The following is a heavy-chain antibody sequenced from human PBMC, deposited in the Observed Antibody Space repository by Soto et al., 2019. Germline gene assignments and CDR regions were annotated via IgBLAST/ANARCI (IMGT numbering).Heavy chain of an antibody. V-gene: IGHV3-23*01. J-gene: IGHJ4*02. CDR2: ISGSGT. CDR3: EHTSWPVGTY. D-gene: IGHD7-27*01. Sequence: LRLSCAASGFTFSSYAMSWVRQAPGRGLEWVSSISGSGTSYADSVKGRFTISRDNAKNTLYLQMNSLRAEDTAVYYCEHTSWPVGTYWGQGIPVTVSS. CDR1: GFTFSSYA.